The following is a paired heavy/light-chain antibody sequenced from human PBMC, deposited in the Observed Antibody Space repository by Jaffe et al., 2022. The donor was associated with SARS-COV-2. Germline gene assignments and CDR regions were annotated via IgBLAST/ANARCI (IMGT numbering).Light chain of an antibody. CDR3: QQYNNWPRGG. CDR2: GAS. V-gene: IGKV3-15*01. Sequence: EIVMTQSPATLSVSPGERATLSCRASQSVSSNLAWYQQKPGQAPRLLIYGASTRATGIPARFSGSGSGTEFTLTISSLQSEDFAVYYCQQYNNWPRGGFGQGTRLEIK. CDR1: QSVSSN. J-gene: IGKJ5*01.
Heavy chain of an antibody. CDR3: ARQPRPTMIVVDEYFQH. V-gene: IGHV3-21*01. D-gene: IGHD3-22*01. CDR1: GFTFSSYS. Sequence: EVQLVESGGGLVKPGGSLRLSCAASGFTFSSYSMNWVRQAPGKGLEWVSSISSSSSYIYYADSVKGRFTISRDNAKNSLYLQMNSLRAEDTAVYYCARQPRPTMIVVDEYFQHWGQGTLVTVSS. CDR2: ISSSSSYI. J-gene: IGHJ1*01.